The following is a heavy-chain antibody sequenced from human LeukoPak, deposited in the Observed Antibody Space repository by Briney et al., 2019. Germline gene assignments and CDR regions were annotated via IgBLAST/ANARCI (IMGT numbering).Heavy chain of an antibody. J-gene: IGHJ4*02. CDR3: ARGTYDFWSGYPDSFDY. Sequence: GGPLRLSYAASGFTLRYYYMSSLRQAPGKGLNGVSYINSSGSSIYYADSEKGLFTISRDNAKNSLYLQMNSLSAEDTAVYYCARGTYDFWSGYPDSFDYWGQGTLVTVSS. V-gene: IGHV3-11*04. CDR2: INSSGSSI. D-gene: IGHD3-3*01. CDR1: GFTLRYYY.